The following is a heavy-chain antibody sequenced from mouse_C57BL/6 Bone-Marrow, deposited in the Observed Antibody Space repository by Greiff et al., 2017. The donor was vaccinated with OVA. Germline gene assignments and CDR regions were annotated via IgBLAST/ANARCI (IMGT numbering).Heavy chain of an antibody. CDR1: GFTFSDYY. Sequence: EVQLVESGGGLVQPGGSLKLSCAASGFTFSDYYMYWVRQTPEKRLEWVAYISNGGGSTYYPDTVKGRFTISRDNAKNTLYLQMSRLKSEDTAMYYCARQAPSTVVARYFDVWGTGTTVTVSS. D-gene: IGHD1-1*01. CDR3: ARQAPSTVVARYFDV. V-gene: IGHV5-12*01. CDR2: ISNGGGST. J-gene: IGHJ1*03.